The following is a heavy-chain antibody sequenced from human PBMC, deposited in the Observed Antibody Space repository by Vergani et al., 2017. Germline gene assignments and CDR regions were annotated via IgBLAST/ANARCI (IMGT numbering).Heavy chain of an antibody. D-gene: IGHD2-2*02. Sequence: QVQLQESGPGLVKPSETLSLTCAVYGGSFSGYYWSWIRQPPGKGLEWIGEINHSGSTNYNPSLKSRVTISVDTSKNQFSLKLSSVTAADTAVYYCARLDCSSTSCYTALYYYYMDVWGKGTTVTVSS. V-gene: IGHV4-34*01. CDR1: GGSFSGYY. J-gene: IGHJ6*03. CDR2: INHSGST. CDR3: ARLDCSSTSCYTALYYYYMDV.